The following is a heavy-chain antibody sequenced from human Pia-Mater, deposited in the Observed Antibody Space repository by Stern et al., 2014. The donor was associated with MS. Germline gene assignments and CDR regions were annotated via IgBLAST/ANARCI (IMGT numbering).Heavy chain of an antibody. Sequence: VQLVESGARVRKPGGSVKVSCPASGYTFINSDIFWVRPATGQGLGWSGGMNRNNANTCYAQKFQGRVTMTRNTSRSTPYMEWCGLRSDDTAVYYCVRGGLSYGYGLDAWGQGTAVIVSS. CDR2: MNRNNANT. V-gene: IGHV1-8*01. D-gene: IGHD3-16*01. CDR3: VRGGLSYGYGLDA. J-gene: IGHJ6*02. CDR1: GYTFINSD.